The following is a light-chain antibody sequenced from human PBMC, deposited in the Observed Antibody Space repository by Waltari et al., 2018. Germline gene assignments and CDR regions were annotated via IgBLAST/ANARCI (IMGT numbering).Light chain of an antibody. Sequence: HAVVTQEPSLTVSPGGTVTRTCDSSTGAVTSGHYPYWFQQKPGHAPRTLIYDTSNKASWTPARFSGSLLGGKAALTLSGAQPEDEAEYYCLLSYSGPWVFGGGTKLTVL. J-gene: IGLJ3*02. V-gene: IGLV7-46*01. CDR2: DTS. CDR1: TGAVTSGHY. CDR3: LLSYSGPWV.